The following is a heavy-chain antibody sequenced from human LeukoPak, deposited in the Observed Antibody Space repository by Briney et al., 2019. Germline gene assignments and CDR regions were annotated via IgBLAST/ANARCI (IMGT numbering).Heavy chain of an antibody. J-gene: IGHJ4*02. Sequence: ASVKVSCKASGYTFTGYYMRWVRQAPGQGLEWMGRINPNSGGTNYAQKFQGRVTMTRDTSISTAYMELSRLRSDDTAVYYYARVGLAVVTGEVDYWGQGTLVTVSS. CDR3: ARVGLAVVTGEVDY. D-gene: IGHD4-23*01. V-gene: IGHV1-2*06. CDR2: INPNSGGT. CDR1: GYTFTGYY.